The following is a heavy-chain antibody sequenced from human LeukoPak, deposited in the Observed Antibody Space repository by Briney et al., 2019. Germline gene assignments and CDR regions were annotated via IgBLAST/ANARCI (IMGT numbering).Heavy chain of an antibody. CDR3: ARALTDDYYDSSGPTFDY. V-gene: IGHV4-31*03. CDR2: IYYSGST. D-gene: IGHD3-22*01. J-gene: IGHJ4*02. Sequence: SQTLSLTCTVSGGSISSGGYYWSWIRQHPGKGLEWIGYIYYSGSTYYNPSLKSRVTISVDTSKNQFSLKLSSVTAADTAVYYCARALTDDYYDSSGPTFDYWGQGTLVTVSS. CDR1: GGSISSGGYY.